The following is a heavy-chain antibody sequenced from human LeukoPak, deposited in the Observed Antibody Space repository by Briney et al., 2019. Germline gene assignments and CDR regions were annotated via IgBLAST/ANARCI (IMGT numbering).Heavy chain of an antibody. Sequence: GSSVKVSCKASGATFSSYAISWVRQPPGQGLEWMGGIIPIFGTANYAQKFQGRVTIATDESTSTAYMELSSLRSEDTAVYYCAREIGAEGFGFDYWGQGTLVTVSS. CDR1: GATFSSYA. V-gene: IGHV1-69*05. CDR3: AREIGAEGFGFDY. J-gene: IGHJ4*02. D-gene: IGHD3-10*01. CDR2: IIPIFGTA.